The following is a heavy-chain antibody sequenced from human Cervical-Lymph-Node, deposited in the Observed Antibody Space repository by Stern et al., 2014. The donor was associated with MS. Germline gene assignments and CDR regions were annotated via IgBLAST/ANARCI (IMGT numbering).Heavy chain of an antibody. D-gene: IGHD6-13*01. Sequence: VQLVQSGGGLVKPGGSLRLSCTASGFTFSRYTMNWVRQAPGKGLEWVSSISTSSNYIYYADSVKGRFTISRDNAKNSLSLQMNSLRAEDTALYYCARDTYSSSYFDSWGQGTLVTVSS. CDR3: ARDTYSSSYFDS. V-gene: IGHV3-21*01. J-gene: IGHJ4*02. CDR1: GFTFSRYT. CDR2: ISTSSNYI.